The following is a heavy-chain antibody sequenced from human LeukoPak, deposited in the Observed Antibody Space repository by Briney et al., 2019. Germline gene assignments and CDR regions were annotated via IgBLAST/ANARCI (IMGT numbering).Heavy chain of an antibody. CDR3: ARDAPITGTTDYFDY. V-gene: IGHV3-30*04. CDR2: ISYDGSNK. D-gene: IGHD1-20*01. Sequence: GGSLRLSCAASGFTFSSYAMHWVRQAPGKGLEWVAVISYDGSNKYYADSVKGRFTISGDNSKNTLYLQMNSLRAEDTAVYYCARDAPITGTTDYFDYWGQGTLVTVSS. J-gene: IGHJ4*02. CDR1: GFTFSSYA.